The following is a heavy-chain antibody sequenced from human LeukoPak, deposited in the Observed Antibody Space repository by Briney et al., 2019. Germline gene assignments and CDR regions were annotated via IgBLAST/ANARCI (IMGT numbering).Heavy chain of an antibody. J-gene: IGHJ5*02. Sequence: ASVQVSCKASGYTFTSYDINWVRQATGQGLEWMGWMNPNSGNTGYAQKFQGRVTMTRNTSISIAYMELSSLRSEDTAVYYCARVARIRVNWFDPWGQGTLVTVSS. D-gene: IGHD2/OR15-2a*01. CDR2: MNPNSGNT. CDR3: ARVARIRVNWFDP. CDR1: GYTFTSYD. V-gene: IGHV1-8*01.